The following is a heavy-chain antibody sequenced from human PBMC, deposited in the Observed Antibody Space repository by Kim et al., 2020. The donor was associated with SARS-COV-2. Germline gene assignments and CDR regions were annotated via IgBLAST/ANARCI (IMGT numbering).Heavy chain of an antibody. CDR1: GGTFSSYA. J-gene: IGHJ4*02. CDR3: ALWFGELSFDY. Sequence: VKVSCKASGGTFSSYAISWVRQAPGQGLEWMGGIIPIFGTANYAQKFQGRVTIIADESTSTAYMELSSLRSEDTAVYYCALWFGELSFDYWGQGTLVTVSS. CDR2: IIPIFGTA. D-gene: IGHD3-10*01. V-gene: IGHV1-69*01.